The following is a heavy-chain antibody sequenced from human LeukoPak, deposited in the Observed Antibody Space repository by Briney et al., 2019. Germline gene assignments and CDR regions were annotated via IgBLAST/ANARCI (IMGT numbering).Heavy chain of an antibody. CDR3: AKKFTGTTVISGDYFDY. J-gene: IGHJ4*02. CDR2: ISGSSGII. V-gene: IGHV3-48*01. CDR1: GFTFNTYT. D-gene: IGHD4-17*01. Sequence: GGSLRLSCAASGFTFNTYTMNWVRQAPGKGLEWVSYISGSSGIIDYAGSVRGRFTISRDNAKNSLYLQMNSLRAEDTAVYYCAKKFTGTTVISGDYFDYWGQGTLVTVSS.